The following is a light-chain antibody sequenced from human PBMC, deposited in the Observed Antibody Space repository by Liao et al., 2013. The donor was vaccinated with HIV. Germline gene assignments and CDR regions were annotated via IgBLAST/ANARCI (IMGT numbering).Light chain of an antibody. Sequence: SYELTQPPSVSVSPGQTATISCSGDDLHSQNACWYQQRPGQSPLVVIYQNDRRPSGIPERFSGSNSGNTATLTISGAQALDEADYYCQAWDSNSANYVFGTGTKLTVL. CDR2: QND. CDR1: DLHSQN. V-gene: IGLV3-1*01. J-gene: IGLJ1*01. CDR3: QAWDSNSANYV.